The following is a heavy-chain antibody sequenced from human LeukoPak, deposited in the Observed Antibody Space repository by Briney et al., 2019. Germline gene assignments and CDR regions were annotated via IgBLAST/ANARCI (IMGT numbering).Heavy chain of an antibody. J-gene: IGHJ1*01. CDR2: ITHGGSI. Sequence: SETLSLTCGVFGGSFSGHFYSWIRQSPGKGLEWIGEITHGGSINYNPSLKSRVAMSVDTSKNHFSLNLTSVTAADNGIYYCARALAAAVINWGQGTLVTVSS. V-gene: IGHV4-34*01. CDR3: ARALAAAVIN. CDR1: GGSFSGHF. D-gene: IGHD6-13*01.